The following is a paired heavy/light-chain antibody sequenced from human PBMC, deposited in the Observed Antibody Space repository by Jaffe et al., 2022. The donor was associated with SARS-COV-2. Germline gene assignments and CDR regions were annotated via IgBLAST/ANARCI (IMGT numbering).Heavy chain of an antibody. CDR1: GFTFSNYA. V-gene: IGHV3-23*01. J-gene: IGHJ4*02. CDR3: AKEGSLGYCSGAGCYSGSWGGFDF. D-gene: IGHD2-2*02. CDR2: ISNSGGST. Sequence: EVQLLESGGGLAQPGGSLRLSCAASGFTFSNYAMSWVRQAPGKGLEWVSAISNSGGSTFYADSVKGRFTISRDNSKNTLYLQMDSLRAEDTAIYYCAKEGSLGYCSGAGCYSGSWGGFDFWGQGTLVTVSS.
Light chain of an antibody. CDR1: QSISTF. CDR3: QQTYSTFRT. CDR2: IAS. V-gene: IGKV1-39*01. Sequence: IQMTQSPSSLSASVGDRVTITCRASQSISTFLNWYQQKPGKAPKLLIYIASSLQSGVSSRFSGSGSGTDFTLTISSLQPEDFATYYCQQTYSTFRTFGQGTKLEIK. J-gene: IGKJ2*01.